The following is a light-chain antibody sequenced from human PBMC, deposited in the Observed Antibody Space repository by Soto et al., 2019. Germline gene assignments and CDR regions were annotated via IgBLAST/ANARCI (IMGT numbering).Light chain of an antibody. CDR1: QSVSSY. J-gene: IGKJ1*01. V-gene: IGKV3-11*01. CDR3: QQRSKWPRT. Sequence: EIVLTQSPATLSLSPGERATXXXXXSQSVSSYLAWYQQKPGQAPRLLIYDASNRATGIPARFSGSGSGTDFTLTISSLEPEDFAVYYCQQRSKWPRTFGQGPKVDI. CDR2: DAS.